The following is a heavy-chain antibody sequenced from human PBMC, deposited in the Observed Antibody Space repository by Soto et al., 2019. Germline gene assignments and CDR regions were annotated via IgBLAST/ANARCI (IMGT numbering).Heavy chain of an antibody. V-gene: IGHV3-48*04. CDR2: ISDSSSTI. CDR3: TRELGY. Sequence: EVQLVESGGGLVQPGGSLRLSCAASGFTFNSHTMNCFRQAPGKGLEWLSYISDSSSTIYYADSVKGRFTISRDNAKNSLYLQMNSLRAEDTAVYYCTRELGYWGQGTLVTVSA. J-gene: IGHJ4*02. CDR1: GFTFNSHT.